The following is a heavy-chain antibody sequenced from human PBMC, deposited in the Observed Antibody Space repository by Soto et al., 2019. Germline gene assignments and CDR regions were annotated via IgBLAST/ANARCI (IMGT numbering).Heavy chain of an antibody. CDR2: INAGNGNT. D-gene: IGHD3-3*01. Sequence: ASVKVSCKASGYTFTSYAMHWVRQAPGQRLEWMGWINAGNGNTKYSQKFQGRVTITRDTSASTAYMELSSLRSEDTAAYYCARESRTSYYDFWSGYYTSYYYYYMDVWGKGTTVTVS. CDR3: ARESRTSYYDFWSGYYTSYYYYYMDV. CDR1: GYTFTSYA. J-gene: IGHJ6*03. V-gene: IGHV1-3*01.